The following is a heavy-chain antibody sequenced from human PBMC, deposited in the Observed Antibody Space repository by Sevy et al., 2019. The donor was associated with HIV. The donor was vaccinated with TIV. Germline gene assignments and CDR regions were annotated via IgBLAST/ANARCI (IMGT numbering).Heavy chain of an antibody. J-gene: IGHJ6*02. D-gene: IGHD2-2*01. Sequence: SETLSLTCTVSGDSVSSGSYYWSWIRQPPGKGLEWIGYIYYSGSTNYNPSLKNRVTISVDTSKNQFSLKLSSVTAADTAVYYCARVCSSTSCLYGMDVWGQGTTVTVSS. CDR3: ARVCSSTSCLYGMDV. CDR2: IYYSGST. V-gene: IGHV4-61*01. CDR1: GDSVSSGSYY.